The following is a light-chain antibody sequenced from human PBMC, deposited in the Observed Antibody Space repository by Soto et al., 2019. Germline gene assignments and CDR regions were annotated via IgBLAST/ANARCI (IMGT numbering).Light chain of an antibody. J-gene: IGKJ1*01. CDR1: QSVSSSY. V-gene: IGKV3-20*01. Sequence: ETELTQSRAAQCCAAGESSSRWCTASQSVSSSYLAWYQQKPGQAPRLLIYGASSRATGIPDRFSGSGSGTDFTLAISRLEPEDLAVHSCKQSGSSRWKCAQGTKVDIK. CDR2: GAS. CDR3: KQSGSSRWK.